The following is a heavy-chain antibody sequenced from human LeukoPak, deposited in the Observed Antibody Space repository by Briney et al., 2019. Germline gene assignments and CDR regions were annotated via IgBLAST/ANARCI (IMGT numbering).Heavy chain of an antibody. CDR2: LKQDGGEK. CDR1: GFTFSNYC. CDR3: AREKFLVWYAVAGTFGYFDY. Sequence: GGSLRLSCAASGFTFSNYCMSWVRQAPGKGLEWVANLKQDGGEKYYVDSVKGRFTISRDNAKNSLYLQMNSLRAEDTAVYYCAREKFLVWYAVAGTFGYFDYWGQGTLVTVSS. D-gene: IGHD6-19*01. V-gene: IGHV3-7*01. J-gene: IGHJ4*02.